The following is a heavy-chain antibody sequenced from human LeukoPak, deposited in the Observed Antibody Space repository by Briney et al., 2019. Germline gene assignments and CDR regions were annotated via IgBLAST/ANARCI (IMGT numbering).Heavy chain of an antibody. V-gene: IGHV3-7*01. J-gene: IGHJ4*02. Sequence: GGSLRLPCAASGFTFSSYWMSWVRQAPGKGLEWVANIKQDGSEKYYVDSVKGRFTISRDNAKNSLYLQMNSLRAEDTAVYYCARVGSCSSTSCYLHYYFDYWGQGTLVTVSS. D-gene: IGHD2-2*01. CDR2: IKQDGSEK. CDR3: ARVGSCSSTSCYLHYYFDY. CDR1: GFTFSSYW.